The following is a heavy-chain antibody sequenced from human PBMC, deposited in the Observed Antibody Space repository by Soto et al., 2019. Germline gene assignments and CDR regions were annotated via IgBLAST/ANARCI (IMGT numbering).Heavy chain of an antibody. J-gene: IGHJ4*02. CDR3: AREPKQNYDSSPWNGGFDS. CDR2: IYYTGNN. Sequence: PSETLSLTCTVSGDSISSPHYYWTWIRQPPGKGLEWVGYIYYTGNNFYNPALKSRVAMSVDPSTNQFPLKLASVTDADTAVYFCAREPKQNYDSSPWNGGFDSWGPGTLVTVSS. V-gene: IGHV4-30-4*01. CDR1: GDSISSPHYY. D-gene: IGHD3-22*01.